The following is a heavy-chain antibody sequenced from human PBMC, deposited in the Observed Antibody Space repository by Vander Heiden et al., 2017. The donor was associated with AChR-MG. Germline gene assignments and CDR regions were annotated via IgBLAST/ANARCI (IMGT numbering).Heavy chain of an antibody. CDR3: ARDPVAVVEASFDH. D-gene: IGHD6-19*01. J-gene: IGHJ4*02. Sequence: QVQLVQSGSEVKKTGASVKVSCKASGYTFTSYGISWVRQAPGQGLEWLGWISAYNGDTNYAQKFQSRVTMTTDASTSTAYMDLGSLRSDDTAVYYCARDPVAVVEASFDHWGQGTLVTVSS. CDR2: ISAYNGDT. V-gene: IGHV1-18*01. CDR1: GYTFTSYG.